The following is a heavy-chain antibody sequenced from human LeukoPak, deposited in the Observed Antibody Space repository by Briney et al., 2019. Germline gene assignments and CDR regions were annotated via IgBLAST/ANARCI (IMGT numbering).Heavy chain of an antibody. D-gene: IGHD1-26*01. J-gene: IGHJ3*02. CDR1: GFTLSGYW. CDR3: ARETGRDDSGSDPIYI. Sequence: PGGSLRLSCAASGFTLSGYWMTWVRQAPGKGLEWVANIKPDESEKYYVDSVKGRFTISRDNSKNSVSLQMNSLRAEDTAVYHCARETGRDDSGSDPIYIWGEGTMFSVSS. CDR2: IKPDESEK. V-gene: IGHV3-7*04.